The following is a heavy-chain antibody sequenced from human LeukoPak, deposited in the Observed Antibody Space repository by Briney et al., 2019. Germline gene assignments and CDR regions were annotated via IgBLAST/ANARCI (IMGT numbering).Heavy chain of an antibody. Sequence: PSETLSLTCTVSGGSISSSSYYWGWIRQPPGKGLEWIGSIYYSESTYYNPSLKSRVTVSVDTSKNQFSLKLSSVTAADTAVYYCARDGNYGSGSYYRYWGQGTLVTVSS. D-gene: IGHD3-10*01. CDR3: ARDGNYGSGSYYRY. V-gene: IGHV4-39*07. J-gene: IGHJ4*02. CDR1: GGSISSSSYY. CDR2: IYYSEST.